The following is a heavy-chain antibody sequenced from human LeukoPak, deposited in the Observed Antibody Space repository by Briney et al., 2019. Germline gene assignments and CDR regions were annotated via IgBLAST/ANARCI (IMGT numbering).Heavy chain of an antibody. D-gene: IGHD3-22*01. Sequence: PSETLSLTCTVSGGSISSSSYYWGWLRQPPGKGLERNGSIYYSGTTYYSPSLKSRVTISVDTSKNQFSLELSSVTAADTAVYYFARHSSGYYTIDYWGQGTLVTVSS. CDR2: IYYSGTT. CDR1: GGSISSSSYY. CDR3: ARHSSGYYTIDY. V-gene: IGHV4-39*01. J-gene: IGHJ4*02.